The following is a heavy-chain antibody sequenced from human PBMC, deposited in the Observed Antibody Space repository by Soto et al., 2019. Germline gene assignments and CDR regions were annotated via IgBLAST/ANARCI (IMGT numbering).Heavy chain of an antibody. CDR2: ISSSSYI. D-gene: IGHD3-3*01. CDR1: GFTFSSYS. Sequence: SGFTFSSYSMNWVRQAPGKGLEWVSSISSSSYIYYADSVKGRFTISRGNAENSLYLQMNSLRAEDTAVYYCAKDGSYYDFDYWGQGTLVTVSS. V-gene: IGHV3-21*04. J-gene: IGHJ4*02. CDR3: AKDGSYYDFDY.